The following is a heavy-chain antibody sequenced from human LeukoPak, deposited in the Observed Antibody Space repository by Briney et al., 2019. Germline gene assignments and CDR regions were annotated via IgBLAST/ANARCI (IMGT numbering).Heavy chain of an antibody. CDR3: ARRGSGSYYRDFFDY. V-gene: IGHV5-51*01. D-gene: IGHD3-10*01. CDR2: IYPGDSDK. Sequence: GESLKISCKGSGYNFTSYWIGWGRPMPGKGLEWMGIIYPGDSDKRYSPSFQGQVTISADKSISTAYLQWSSLKASDTAMYYCARRGSGSYYRDFFDYWGQGTLATVSS. J-gene: IGHJ4*02. CDR1: GYNFTSYW.